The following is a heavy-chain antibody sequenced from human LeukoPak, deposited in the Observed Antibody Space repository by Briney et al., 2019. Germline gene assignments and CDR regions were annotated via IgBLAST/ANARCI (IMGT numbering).Heavy chain of an antibody. D-gene: IGHD5-18*01. CDR2: IYPCDSAP. V-gene: IGHV5-51*01. J-gene: IGHJ3*02. Sequence: GESLKISCTGSGYSFATYWIGWVRQMPGKGLEWIGIIYPCDSAPVYRPFVQGQVTISADKSISTAYQQSSSLKASDTAMYYCARPRMNSSGYLSAFDIWGQGTVVTASS. CDR1: GYSFATYW. CDR3: ARPRMNSSGYLSAFDI.